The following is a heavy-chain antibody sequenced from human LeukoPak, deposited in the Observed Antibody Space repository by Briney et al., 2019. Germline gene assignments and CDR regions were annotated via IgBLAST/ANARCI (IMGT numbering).Heavy chain of an antibody. D-gene: IGHD3-22*01. CDR2: INHSGST. CDR1: GGSFSGYY. J-gene: IGHJ4*02. CDR3: ARGKRGKGLKTYYYDSSGYWPIDY. V-gene: IGHV4-34*01. Sequence: PSETLCLTCAVYGGSFSGYYWSWIRQPLRKGVEWRGDINHSGSTSYNPSLKCRGTMSVDKSKDQFSLKLSSVTAAATAVYYCARGKRGKGLKTYYYDSSGYWPIDYWGQGTLVTVSS.